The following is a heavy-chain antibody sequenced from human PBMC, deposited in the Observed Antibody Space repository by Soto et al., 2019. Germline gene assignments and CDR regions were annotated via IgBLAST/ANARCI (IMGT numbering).Heavy chain of an antibody. CDR1: GFTFGDYG. CDR3: AREVDDSRGYYLVDL. Sequence: QMEMIESGGGVVQPGRSLRLSCVVSGFTFGDYGMHWIRQAPGKGPEWVAVIWYDGSQKYYGDSVKGRFSISRDDSKNTLYLDMNDLRTDDTAVYYWAREVDDSRGYYLVDLWGRGTLVAVSS. J-gene: IGHJ2*01. D-gene: IGHD3-22*01. V-gene: IGHV3-33*01. CDR2: IWYDGSQK.